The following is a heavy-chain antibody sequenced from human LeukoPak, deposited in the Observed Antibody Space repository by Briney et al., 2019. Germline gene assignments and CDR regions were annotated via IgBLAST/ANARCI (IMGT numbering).Heavy chain of an antibody. CDR2: INCYNGNT. V-gene: IGHV1-18*04. Sequence: ASVKVSCKTSGYNFNNNGISWVRQAPGQGLEWMGWINCYNGNTKYSQKIQGRVTMTKDTSPSTVYMELRSLRSDHTAVYYCARDLGALSSSWYYLSYYWGQGTLVTVSS. D-gene: IGHD6-13*01. CDR1: GYNFNNNG. CDR3: ARDLGALSSSWYYLSYY. J-gene: IGHJ4*02.